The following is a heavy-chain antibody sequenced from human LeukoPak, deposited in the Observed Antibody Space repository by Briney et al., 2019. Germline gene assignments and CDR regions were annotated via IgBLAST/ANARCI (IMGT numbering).Heavy chain of an antibody. CDR2: IKQDGSEK. Sequence: GGSLRLSCAASGFTFSSYWMSWVRQAPGKGLEWVANIKQDGSEKYYVDSVKGRFTISRDNAKNSLYLQMNSLRAEDTAVYYCARWRRRYCSSTSCLDAFDIWVQGTMVTVSS. D-gene: IGHD2-2*01. CDR1: GFTFSSYW. CDR3: ARWRRRYCSSTSCLDAFDI. V-gene: IGHV3-7*01. J-gene: IGHJ3*02.